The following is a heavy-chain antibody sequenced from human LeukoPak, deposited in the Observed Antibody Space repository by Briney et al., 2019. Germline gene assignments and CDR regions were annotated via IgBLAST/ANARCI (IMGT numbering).Heavy chain of an antibody. Sequence: SETLSLTCAVSGGSISSSNWWSWVRQPPGKGLEWIGEIYHSGSTNYNPSLKSRVTISVDKSKNQFSLKLSSVTAADTAVYYCARDRTPGYNYGFGFDYWGQGTLVTVSS. CDR1: GGSISSSNW. V-gene: IGHV4-4*02. CDR2: IYHSGST. J-gene: IGHJ4*02. D-gene: IGHD5-18*01. CDR3: ARDRTPGYNYGFGFDY.